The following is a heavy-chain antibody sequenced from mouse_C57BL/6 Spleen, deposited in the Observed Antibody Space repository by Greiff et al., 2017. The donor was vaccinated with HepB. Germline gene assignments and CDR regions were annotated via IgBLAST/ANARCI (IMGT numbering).Heavy chain of an antibody. D-gene: IGHD3-2*01. Sequence: QVQLQQPGAELVKPGASVKLSCKASGYTFTSYDINWVKQRPGQGLEWIGGIDPSDGCTKYNEKFKGKATLTVDKSSSTAYMKLHSLTSEASAVYFCARETLSDDGAGAEFAYWGQGTLVTVSA. CDR2: IDPSDGCT. CDR3: ARETLSDDGAGAEFAY. J-gene: IGHJ3*01. CDR1: GYTFTSYD. V-gene: IGHV1-85*01.